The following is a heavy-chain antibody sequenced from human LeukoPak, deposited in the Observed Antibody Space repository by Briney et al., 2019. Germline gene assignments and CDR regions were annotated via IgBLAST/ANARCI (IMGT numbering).Heavy chain of an antibody. D-gene: IGHD3-10*01. CDR3: ARSLWFGELFPFDY. CDR1: GGSISSGDYY. J-gene: IGHJ4*02. Sequence: PSQTLSLTCTVSGGSISSGDYYWRWIRQPPGKGLEWIGYIYYSGSTYYNPSLKSRVTISADTSKNQFSLKLSSVTAADTAVYYCARSLWFGELFPFDYWGQGTLVTVSS. V-gene: IGHV4-30-4*08. CDR2: IYYSGST.